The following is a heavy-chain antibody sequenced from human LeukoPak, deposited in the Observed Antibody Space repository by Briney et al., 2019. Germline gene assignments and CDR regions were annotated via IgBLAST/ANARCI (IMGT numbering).Heavy chain of an antibody. J-gene: IGHJ4*02. CDR2: ISRSGGTT. D-gene: IGHD6-19*01. CDR1: GFTFSSYA. CDR3: AKDHDYSSRPYYFDY. V-gene: IGHV3-23*01. Sequence: PGGSLRLSCAASGFTFSSYAMTWVRQAPGKGLEWVSGISRSGGTTYYADSVKGRFTISRDNSKNTLYLRMNSLRAEDTALYYCAKDHDYSSRPYYFDYWGQGTLVTVSP.